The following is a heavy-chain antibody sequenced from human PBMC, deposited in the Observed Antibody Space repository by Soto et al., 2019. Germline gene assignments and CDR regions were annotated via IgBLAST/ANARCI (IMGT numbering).Heavy chain of an antibody. D-gene: IGHD4-17*01. J-gene: IGHJ4*02. CDR2: IQYSGNT. Sequence: WETLSLTCRVFRASIGTYYWSWIRQPPGKGPEWIGNIQYSGNTNYNPSRKSRDTISVDTSKNQFSLKVRYVTAADTAVYYCARVGGYYGDYPKFDYWGRGTLVTVSS. CDR3: ARVGGYYGDYPKFDY. CDR1: RASIGTYY. V-gene: IGHV4-59*01.